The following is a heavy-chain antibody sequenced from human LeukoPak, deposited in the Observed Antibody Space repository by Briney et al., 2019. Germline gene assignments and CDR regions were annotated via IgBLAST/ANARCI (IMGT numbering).Heavy chain of an antibody. CDR3: ARDYYYDSSGYLPPDAFDI. CDR1: GFTFSSYA. CDR2: IWYDGSNK. V-gene: IGHV3-33*08. Sequence: GGSLRLSCAASGFTFSSYAMSWVRQAPGKGLEWVAVIWYDGSNKYYADSVKGRFTISRDNSKNTLYLQMNSLRAEDTAVYYCARDYYYDSSGYLPPDAFDIWGQGTMVTVSS. D-gene: IGHD3-22*01. J-gene: IGHJ3*02.